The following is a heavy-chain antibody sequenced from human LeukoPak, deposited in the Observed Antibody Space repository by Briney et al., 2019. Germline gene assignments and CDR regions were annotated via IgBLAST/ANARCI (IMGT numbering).Heavy chain of an antibody. V-gene: IGHV4-39*07. J-gene: IGHJ4*02. CDR2: IHYSGST. Sequence: SETLSLTCTVSGGSISSSSYCWGWIRQPPGKDLEWMGRIHYSGSTYYNASLKSRVTISIDTSKNQFSLNLNSVTAADTAVYYCARGGTVVNLSFWGQGTLVTVSS. CDR3: ARGGTVVNLSF. CDR1: GGSISSSSYC. D-gene: IGHD4-23*01.